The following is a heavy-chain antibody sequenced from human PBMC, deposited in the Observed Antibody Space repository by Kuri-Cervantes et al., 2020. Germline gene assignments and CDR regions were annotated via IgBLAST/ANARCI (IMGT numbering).Heavy chain of an antibody. D-gene: IGHD3-10*01. CDR3: ARGLLTMVRGVMLDYYYYYGMDV. V-gene: IGHV1-18*01. Sequence: ASVKVSCKASGYTFTSYGISWVRQAPGQGLEWMGWISAYNGNTNYAQKLQGRVTMTTDTSTSTAYMELRSLRSDDTAVYYCARGLLTMVRGVMLDYYYYYGMDVWGQGTTVTVSS. J-gene: IGHJ6*02. CDR1: GYTFTSYG. CDR2: ISAYNGNT.